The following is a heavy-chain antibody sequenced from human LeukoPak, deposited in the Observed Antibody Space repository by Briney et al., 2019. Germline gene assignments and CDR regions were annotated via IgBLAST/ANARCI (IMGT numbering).Heavy chain of an antibody. CDR1: GFTFSSYG. Sequence: GGSLRLSCAVSGFTFSSYGMHWVRQAPGKGLEWVAVIWYDGSNKYYADSVKGRFTISRDNSKNTLYLQMNSLRAEDTAVYYCARDPDCSSTSCYDHRFDPWGQGTLVTVSS. CDR2: IWYDGSNK. D-gene: IGHD2-2*01. J-gene: IGHJ5*02. CDR3: ARDPDCSSTSCYDHRFDP. V-gene: IGHV3-33*01.